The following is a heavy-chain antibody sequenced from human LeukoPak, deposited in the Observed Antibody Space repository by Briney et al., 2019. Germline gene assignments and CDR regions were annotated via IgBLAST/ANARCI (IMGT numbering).Heavy chain of an antibody. V-gene: IGHV3-30*04. CDR1: GFTFSNYA. CDR2: ISYDGSNK. CDR3: ARTPAAMFVQNWFDP. Sequence: GGSLRLSCAASGFTFSNYAMHWVRQAPGKGLERVAVISYDGSNKYYADSVKGRFTISRDNSKNTLYLQMNSLRAEDTAVYYCARTPAAMFVQNWFDPWGQGTLVTVSS. J-gene: IGHJ5*02. D-gene: IGHD2-2*01.